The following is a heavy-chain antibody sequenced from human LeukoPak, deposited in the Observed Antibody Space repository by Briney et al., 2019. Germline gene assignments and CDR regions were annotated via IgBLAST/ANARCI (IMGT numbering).Heavy chain of an antibody. CDR1: GFTVSSNY. CDR2: ISSSSSYI. V-gene: IGHV3-21*01. Sequence: GGSLRLSCAASGFTVSSNYMSWVRQAPGKGLEWVSSISSSSSYIYYADSVKGRFTISRDNAKNSLYLQMNSLRAEDTAVYYCASPYYDILTGYASGFDPWGQGTLVTVSS. D-gene: IGHD3-9*01. J-gene: IGHJ5*02. CDR3: ASPYYDILTGYASGFDP.